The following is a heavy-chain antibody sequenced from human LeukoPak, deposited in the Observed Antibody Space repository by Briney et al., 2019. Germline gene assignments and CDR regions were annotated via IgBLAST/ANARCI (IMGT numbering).Heavy chain of an antibody. CDR2: ISGSGGST. Sequence: GGSLRLSCAASGFTFSSYAMSWVRQAPGKGLEWISAISGSGGSTYYADSVKGRFTISRDNSKNTLFLQMNSLRAEDTAVYYCAKGYYGSGSYGWFDYWGQGTLVTVSS. J-gene: IGHJ4*02. CDR3: AKGYYGSGSYGWFDY. D-gene: IGHD3-10*01. V-gene: IGHV3-23*01. CDR1: GFTFSSYA.